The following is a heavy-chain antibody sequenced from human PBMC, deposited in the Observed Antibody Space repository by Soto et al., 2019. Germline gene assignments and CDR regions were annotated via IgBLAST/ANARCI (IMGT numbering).Heavy chain of an antibody. V-gene: IGHV4-61*01. J-gene: IGHJ6*02. Sequence: SETLSLTCTVSGGSVSSGSYYWSWIRQPPGKGLEWIGYIYYSGSTNYNPSLKSRVTISVDTSKNQFSLKLSSVTAADTAVYYCAREVRKGGYDLKDYYYYGMDVWGQGTTVTVSS. D-gene: IGHD5-12*01. CDR2: IYYSGST. CDR3: AREVRKGGYDLKDYYYYGMDV. CDR1: GGSVSSGSYY.